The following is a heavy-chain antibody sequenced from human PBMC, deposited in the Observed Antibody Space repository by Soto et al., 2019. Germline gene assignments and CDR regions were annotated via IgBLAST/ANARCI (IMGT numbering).Heavy chain of an antibody. D-gene: IGHD2-2*01. J-gene: IGHJ4*02. CDR2: ISGYNGNT. V-gene: IGHV1-18*01. CDR3: ARDLVVQTTTGGVDF. Sequence: QVQLVQSGAEVKTPGASVKVSCKASGYTFTIYGITWVRQAPGQGLEWMGWISGYNGNTNYAQKFQDRVTMTTDTSTNTAYMELRSLRSDDTAVYYCARDLVVQTTTGGVDFWGQGTLVTVSS. CDR1: GYTFTIYG.